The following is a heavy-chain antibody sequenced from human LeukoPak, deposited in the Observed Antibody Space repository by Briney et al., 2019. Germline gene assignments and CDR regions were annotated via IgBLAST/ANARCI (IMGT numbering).Heavy chain of an antibody. Sequence: GESLKISCTGSGYSFTNYWIGWVRQMPGKGLEWVGIIYPDDSAARFSPSFQSQEGQVTMSADKSTNPAYLQWSSLQASDTAMYYCGMSGDRVPLQDDVFDVWGQGTMVTVST. V-gene: IGHV5-51*01. J-gene: IGHJ3*01. CDR2: IYPDDSAA. D-gene: IGHD1-26*01. CDR1: GYSFTNYW. CDR3: GMSGDRVPLQDDVFDV.